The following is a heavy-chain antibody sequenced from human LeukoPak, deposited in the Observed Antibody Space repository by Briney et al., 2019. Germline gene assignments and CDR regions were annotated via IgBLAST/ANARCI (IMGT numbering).Heavy chain of an antibody. CDR2: IYYSGST. J-gene: IGHJ6*03. CDR1: GGSISSYY. D-gene: IGHD4-11*01. V-gene: IGHV4-59*12. Sequence: SETLSLTCTVSGGSISSYYWSWIRQPPGKGLEWIGYIYYSGSTNYNPSLKSRVTISVDTSKNQFSLKLSSVTAADTAVYYCARVSSDYSNYEYYYYYMDVWGKGTTVTVSS. CDR3: ARVSSDYSNYEYYYYYMDV.